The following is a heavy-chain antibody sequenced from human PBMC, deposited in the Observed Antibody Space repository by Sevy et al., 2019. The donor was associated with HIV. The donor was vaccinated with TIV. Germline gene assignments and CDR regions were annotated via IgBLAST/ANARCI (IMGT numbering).Heavy chain of an antibody. D-gene: IGHD3-16*01. J-gene: IGHJ3*02. CDR2: IIPIFGTA. V-gene: IGHV1-69*13. Sequence: ASVKVSCKASGGTFSSYAISWVRQAPGQGLEWMGGIIPIFGTANYAQKFQGRVTITADESTSTAYMELSSLGSEDTAVYYCAFFPYAPDAFDIWGQGTMVTVSS. CDR1: GGTFSSYA. CDR3: AFFPYAPDAFDI.